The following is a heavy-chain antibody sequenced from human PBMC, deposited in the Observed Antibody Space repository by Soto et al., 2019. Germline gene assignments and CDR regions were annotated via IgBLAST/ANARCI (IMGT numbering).Heavy chain of an antibody. CDR2: ISYDGSNK. Sequence: GGSLRLSCAASGFTFSSYAMHWVRQAPGKGLEWVAVISYDGSNKYYADSVKGRFTNSRDNSKNTLYLQMNSLRAEDTVVYYCARGVVLGYYYYYGMDVWGQGTTVTVSS. CDR1: GFTFSSYA. D-gene: IGHD3-3*01. CDR3: ARGVVLGYYYYYGMDV. J-gene: IGHJ6*02. V-gene: IGHV3-30-3*01.